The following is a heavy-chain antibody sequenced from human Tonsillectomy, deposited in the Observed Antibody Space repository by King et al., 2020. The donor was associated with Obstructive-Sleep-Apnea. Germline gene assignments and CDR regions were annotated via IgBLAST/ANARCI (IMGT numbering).Heavy chain of an antibody. V-gene: IGHV4-59*01. CDR1: GGSISSYY. D-gene: IGHD3-22*01. J-gene: IGHJ4*02. CDR3: ARDRLGLPIDY. CDR2: IYYSGAT. Sequence: QLQESGPGLVKPSETLSLTCTVSGGSISSYYWSWIRQPPGKGLEWIGYIYYSGATYYHPSLKSRGTISVDTSKNQFSLKLSSVTAAETAVYYCARDRLGLPIDYWGQGTLVTVSS.